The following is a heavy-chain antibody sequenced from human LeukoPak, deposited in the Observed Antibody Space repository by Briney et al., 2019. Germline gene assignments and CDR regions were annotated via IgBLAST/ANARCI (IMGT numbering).Heavy chain of an antibody. CDR3: ASTSITMVRGVIITAQFDY. J-gene: IGHJ4*02. Sequence: SETLSLTCTVSGGSISSYYWSWIRQPPGKGLEWIGYIYYSGSTNYNPSLKSRVTISVDTSKNQFSLKLSSVTAADTAVYYCASTSITMVRGVIITAQFDYWGQGTLVTVSS. D-gene: IGHD3-10*01. V-gene: IGHV4-59*12. CDR1: GGSISSYY. CDR2: IYYSGST.